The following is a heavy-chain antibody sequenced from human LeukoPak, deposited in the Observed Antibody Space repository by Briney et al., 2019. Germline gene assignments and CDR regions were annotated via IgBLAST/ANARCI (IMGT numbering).Heavy chain of an antibody. D-gene: IGHD1-26*01. CDR1: GGTFSSYA. Sequence: ASVKVSCKASGGTFSSYAISWVRQAPGQGLEWMGIINPSGGSTSYAQKFQGRVTMTRDTSTSTVYMELSSLRSEDTAVYYCARDGYSGSYNFDYWGQGTLVTVSS. J-gene: IGHJ4*02. CDR3: ARDGYSGSYNFDY. V-gene: IGHV1-46*01. CDR2: INPSGGST.